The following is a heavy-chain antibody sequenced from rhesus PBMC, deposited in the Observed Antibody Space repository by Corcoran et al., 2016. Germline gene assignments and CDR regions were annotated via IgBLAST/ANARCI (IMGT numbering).Heavy chain of an antibody. CDR1: GFTFMDYN. V-gene: IGHV3-184*01. Sequence: EVQLMESGGGLVQPGGSLRLSCVSFGFTFMDYNRYWVGQAPGKGGGWVGFIKSKGYGEKSEKAASVKGRCTISRDDSKSIAYLQMSSLKTEDTAVYYCTTDLFLVVVSATPNYWGQGVLVTVSS. CDR2: IKSKGYGEKS. J-gene: IGHJ4*01. D-gene: IGHD2-8*01. CDR3: TTDLFLVVVSATPNY.